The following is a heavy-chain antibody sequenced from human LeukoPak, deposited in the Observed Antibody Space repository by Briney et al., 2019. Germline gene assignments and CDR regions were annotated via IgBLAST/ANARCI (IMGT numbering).Heavy chain of an antibody. CDR3: ARDAAIYDSGAYYYLW. CDR2: ITPMFGTA. D-gene: IGHD3-22*01. J-gene: IGHJ4*02. Sequence: SVKVSCKASGGTFSRYAISWVRQAPGQALEWMGGITPMFGTANYAQKYQGRVTITADESTRTAYMDLKSLKFEDTAVYYCARDAAIYDSGAYYYLWWGQGTLVTVSS. CDR1: GGTFSRYA. V-gene: IGHV1-69*13.